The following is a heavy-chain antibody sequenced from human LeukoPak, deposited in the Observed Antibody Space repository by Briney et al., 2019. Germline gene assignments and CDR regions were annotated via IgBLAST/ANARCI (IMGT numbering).Heavy chain of an antibody. CDR1: GGTFSCYA. J-gene: IGHJ5*02. D-gene: IGHD2-15*01. CDR3: ARGCRGGSCYRFDP. V-gene: IGHV1-69*04. Sequence: ASVKVSCKASGGTFSCYAISWVRQAPGQGLEWMGRIIPILGIANYAQKFQGRVTITADKSTSTAYMELSSLRSEDTAVYYCARGCRGGSCYRFDPWGQGTLVTVSS. CDR2: IIPILGIA.